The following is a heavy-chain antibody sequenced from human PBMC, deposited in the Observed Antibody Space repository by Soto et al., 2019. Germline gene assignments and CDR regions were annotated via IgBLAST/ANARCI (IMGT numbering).Heavy chain of an antibody. CDR2: ISGGGFDT. CDR3: AKDPSTGSADY. D-gene: IGHD3-9*01. J-gene: IGHJ4*02. CDR1: GFTFSDYA. V-gene: IGHV3-23*01. Sequence: EVHLLESGGDLVQPGGSLRLSCAPSGFTFSDYAMSWVRQAPGKGLEWVSTISGGGFDTHYADSVKGRFTISRDNVKDTLYIHMNSLRVEDTAVYYCAKDPSTGSADYWGQGTLVTVSS.